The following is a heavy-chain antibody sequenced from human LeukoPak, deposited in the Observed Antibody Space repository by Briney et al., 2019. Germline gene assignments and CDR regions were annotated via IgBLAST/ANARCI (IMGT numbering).Heavy chain of an antibody. Sequence: GGSLRLSCAASGFTFDDYGMSWVRQATGNGLEWVSGINWNGGSTGYADSVKGRFTISRDNAKNSLYLQMNSLRAEDTALYYCAREYYDSSGYYYPFDYWGQGTLVTVSS. J-gene: IGHJ4*02. CDR1: GFTFDDYG. V-gene: IGHV3-20*04. CDR2: INWNGGST. D-gene: IGHD3-22*01. CDR3: AREYYDSSGYYYPFDY.